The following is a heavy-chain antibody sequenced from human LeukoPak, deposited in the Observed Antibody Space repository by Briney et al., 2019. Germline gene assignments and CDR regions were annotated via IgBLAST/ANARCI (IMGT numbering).Heavy chain of an antibody. CDR1: GGTFSNYG. J-gene: IGHJ4*02. V-gene: IGHV1-69*05. D-gene: IGHD3-9*01. Sequence: SVKVSCKTTGGTFSNYGVRCLTQAPAQGLEWVGGFIPLLGTNDYAQTLHNRLIITTDDSTGTAYMELSGLRPEDTAVYYCARERTGLRHFDWMHWGQGTLVTVSS. CDR3: ARERTGLRHFDWMH. CDR2: FIPLLGTN.